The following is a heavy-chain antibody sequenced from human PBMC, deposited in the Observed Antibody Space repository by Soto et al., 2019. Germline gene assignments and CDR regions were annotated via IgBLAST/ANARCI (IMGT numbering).Heavy chain of an antibody. CDR1: GGSISSYY. Sequence: PSETLPLTCTVSGGSISSYYWSWIRQPPGKGLEWIGYIYYSGSTNYNPSLKSRVTISVDTSKNQFSLKLSSVTAADTAVYYCARDREHYYYGMDVWGQGTTVTVSS. CDR2: IYYSGST. CDR3: ARDREHYYYGMDV. V-gene: IGHV4-59*01. J-gene: IGHJ6*02.